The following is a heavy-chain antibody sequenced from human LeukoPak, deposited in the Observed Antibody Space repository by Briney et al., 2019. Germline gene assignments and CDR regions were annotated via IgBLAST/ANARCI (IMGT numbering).Heavy chain of an antibody. D-gene: IGHD1-1*01. CDR1: GFTFSSYS. CDR2: ISSSSSTI. V-gene: IGHV3-48*04. CDR3: ARDVSQVEDYYYYMDV. Sequence: GGSLRLSCAASGFTFSSYSMNWVRRAPGKGLEWVSYISSSSSTIYYADSVKGRFTISRDNAKNSLYLQMNSLRSEDMAVYYCARDVSQVEDYYYYMDVWGKGTTVTVSS. J-gene: IGHJ6*03.